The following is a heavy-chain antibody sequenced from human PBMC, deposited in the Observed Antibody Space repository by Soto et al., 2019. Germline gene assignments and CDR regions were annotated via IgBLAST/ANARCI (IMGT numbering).Heavy chain of an antibody. V-gene: IGHV1-3*01. CDR2: INSGDGKT. J-gene: IGHJ6*02. CDR3: ARVRSTSYIVAYSYFYGMDV. Sequence: ASVKVSCKASGYTFTSYYMHWVRQAPGQRLEWMGWINSGDGKTQYSQKFQGRVTITRETSASTAYVELSSLRSEDTAVYYCARVRSTSYIVAYSYFYGMDVWGQGTTVTVSS. CDR1: GYTFTSYY. D-gene: IGHD3-16*02.